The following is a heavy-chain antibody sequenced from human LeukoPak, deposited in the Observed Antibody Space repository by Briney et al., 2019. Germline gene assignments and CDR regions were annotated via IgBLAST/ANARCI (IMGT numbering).Heavy chain of an antibody. D-gene: IGHD6-13*01. CDR2: IYYSGST. J-gene: IGHJ4*02. Sequence: SETLSPTCTVSGGSISSSSYYWGWIRQPPGKGLEWIGSIYYSGSTYYNPSLKSRVTISVDTSKNQFSLKLSSVTAADTAVYYCARLRWESSWHDFDYWGQGTLVTVSS. CDR1: GGSISSSSYY. CDR3: ARLRWESSWHDFDY. V-gene: IGHV4-39*01.